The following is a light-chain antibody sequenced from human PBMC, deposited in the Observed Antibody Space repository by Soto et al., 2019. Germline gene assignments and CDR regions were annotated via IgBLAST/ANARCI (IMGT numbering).Light chain of an antibody. CDR3: QQYNNYGSWT. CDR1: QSISAW. J-gene: IGKJ1*01. CDR2: KAS. V-gene: IGKV1-5*03. Sequence: DIQMTQSPSTLSASVGDRVTITCRASQSISAWLAWYQQKPGKAPKLLIYKASSLESGVPSRFSGRGSGTDFTLTISSLQADDFATYYCQQYNNYGSWTFGQGTKVEIK.